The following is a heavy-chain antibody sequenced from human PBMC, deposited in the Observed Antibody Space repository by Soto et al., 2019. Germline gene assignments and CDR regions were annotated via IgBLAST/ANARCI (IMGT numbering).Heavy chain of an antibody. J-gene: IGHJ5*02. D-gene: IGHD4-17*01. V-gene: IGHV3-33*06. Sequence: PGGSLRLSCAASGFTFSSYGMHWVRQAPGKGLEWVAVIWYDGSNKYYADSVKGRFTISRDNSKNTLYLQMNSLRAEDTAVYYCAKDVYGAYWFDPWGQGTLVTGSS. CDR2: IWYDGSNK. CDR1: GFTFSSYG. CDR3: AKDVYGAYWFDP.